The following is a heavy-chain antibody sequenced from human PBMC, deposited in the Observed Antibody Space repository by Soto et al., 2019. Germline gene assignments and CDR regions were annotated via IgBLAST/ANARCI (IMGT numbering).Heavy chain of an antibody. Sequence: GASVKVSCKASGYTFTGYYMHWVRQAPGQGLEWMGWINPNSGGTNYAQKFQGWVTMTRDTSISTAYMELSRLRSDDTAVYYCARGGPRSGSYYSLTDYWGQGTLVPVSS. CDR3: ARGGPRSGSYYSLTDY. CDR2: INPNSGGT. D-gene: IGHD1-26*01. CDR1: GYTFTGYY. J-gene: IGHJ4*02. V-gene: IGHV1-2*04.